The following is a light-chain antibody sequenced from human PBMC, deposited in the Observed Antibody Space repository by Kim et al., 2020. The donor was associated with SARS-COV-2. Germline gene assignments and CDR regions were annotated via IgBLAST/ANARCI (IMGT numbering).Light chain of an antibody. Sequence: ASVGDRVTITCQASQDIRIYLNWYQQKPGKAPKVLISGATNLETGVPSRFSGSGSGTEYAFTISSLQPEDIAMYFCQQYDNLPLTFGGGTKVDIK. CDR2: GAT. V-gene: IGKV1-33*01. CDR1: QDIRIY. J-gene: IGKJ4*01. CDR3: QQYDNLPLT.